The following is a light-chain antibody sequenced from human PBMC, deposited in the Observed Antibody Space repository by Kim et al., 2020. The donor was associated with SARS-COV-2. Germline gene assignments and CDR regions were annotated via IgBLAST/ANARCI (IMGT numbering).Light chain of an antibody. J-gene: IGLJ3*02. CDR3: QSYDSSLGAWV. CDR1: SSNIGAGYD. Sequence: QSVLTQPPSVSGAPGQRVTISCTGSSSNIGAGYDVHWYQQLPGTAPKLLIYGNSNRPSGVPDRFSASKSGTSASLSITGLQPEDEAEYYCQSYDSSLGAWVFGGGTQLTVL. CDR2: GNS. V-gene: IGLV1-40*01.